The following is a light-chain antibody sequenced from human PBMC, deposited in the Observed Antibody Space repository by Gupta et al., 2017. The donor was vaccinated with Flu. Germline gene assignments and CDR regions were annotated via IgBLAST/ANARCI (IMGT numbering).Light chain of an antibody. CDR2: WAS. V-gene: IGKV4-1*01. CDR3: QQGDTARVHS. Sequence: DIVMTQSPDSLAVSLGERATINCKSSQSVLYTSNNKNYLAWHQQKPGLPPKLLISWASTLDSGVPKRSSGSPYGIDFTLTIRSRQAEHVPIHSCQQGDTARVHSFG. J-gene: IGKJ2*03. CDR1: QSVLYTSNNKNY.